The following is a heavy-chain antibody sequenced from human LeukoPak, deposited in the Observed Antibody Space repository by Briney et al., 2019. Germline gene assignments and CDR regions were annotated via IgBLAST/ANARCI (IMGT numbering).Heavy chain of an antibody. CDR3: ARHGPWPIFGVVIDYYYYGMDV. Sequence: SETLSLTCTVSGGSISSYYWSWIRQPAGKGLEWIGRIYTSGSTNYNPSLKSRVTMSVDTSKNQFSLKLSSVTAADTAVYYCARHGPWPIFGVVIDYYYYGMDVWGQGTTVTVSS. D-gene: IGHD3-3*01. CDR1: GGSISSYY. V-gene: IGHV4-4*07. CDR2: IYTSGST. J-gene: IGHJ6*02.